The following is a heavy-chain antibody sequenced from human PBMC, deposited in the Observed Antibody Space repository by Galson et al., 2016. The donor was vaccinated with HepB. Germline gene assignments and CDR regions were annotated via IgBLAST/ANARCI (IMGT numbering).Heavy chain of an antibody. V-gene: IGHV3-9*01. D-gene: IGHD3-3*01. CDR2: ISWNSGSI. Sequence: SLRLSCAASGFTLDDYAMHWVRQAPGKGPEWVSGISWNSGSIGYADSVKGRFTISRDNAKNSLYLQMNSLRPEDTALYYCAKDMPKRVVSGQPDYWGQGTLVTVSS. CDR3: AKDMPKRVVSGQPDY. CDR1: GFTLDDYA. J-gene: IGHJ4*02.